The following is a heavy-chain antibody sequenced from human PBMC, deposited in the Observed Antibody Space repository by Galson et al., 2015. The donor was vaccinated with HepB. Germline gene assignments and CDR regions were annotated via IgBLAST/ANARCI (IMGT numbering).Heavy chain of an antibody. D-gene: IGHD3-16*01. Sequence: SETLSLTCTVSGRSISNSYWNWIRQPPGKGLEWIGYIYYSGSTNYNPSLKSRVTISIDTSKNQFSLRLSSVTAAYTAVYYCAGPYRARLHHWGQGTLVTVSS. J-gene: IGHJ4*02. V-gene: IGHV4-59*08. CDR3: AGPYRARLHH. CDR1: GRSISNSY. CDR2: IYYSGST.